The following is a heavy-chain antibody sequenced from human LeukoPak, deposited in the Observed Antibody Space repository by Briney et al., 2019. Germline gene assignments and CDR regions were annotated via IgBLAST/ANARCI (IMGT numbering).Heavy chain of an antibody. D-gene: IGHD2-2*01. J-gene: IGHJ4*02. CDR2: ISTYNVKT. V-gene: IGHV1-18*01. CDR3: ARGPSGCGTTSCYFDY. CDR1: GYTFITYG. Sequence: ASVKVSCKASGYTFITYGISWVRQAPGQGLEWMGWISTYNVKTNYAQKLQGRVTMTIDTSTGTAYMDLRSLRSDDTAVYYCARGPSGCGTTSCYFDYWGQGTLVTVSS.